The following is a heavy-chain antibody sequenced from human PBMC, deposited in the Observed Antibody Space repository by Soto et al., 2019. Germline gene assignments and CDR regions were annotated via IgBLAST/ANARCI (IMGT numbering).Heavy chain of an antibody. CDR1: GFTFDDYA. CDR3: VRGSSGWSY. D-gene: IGHD6-19*01. V-gene: IGHV3-9*01. J-gene: IGHJ4*02. Sequence: HPVGSLRLSCAASGFTFDDYAMHWVRQAPGKGLEWVSGISWNSGSIDYADSVKGRFTISRDNAKNSLYLQMNSLRGEDTALYYCVRGSSGWSYWGQGTLVTVSS. CDR2: ISWNSGSI.